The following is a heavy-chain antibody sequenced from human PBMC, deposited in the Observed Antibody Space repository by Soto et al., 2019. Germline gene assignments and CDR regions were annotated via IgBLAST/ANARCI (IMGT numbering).Heavy chain of an antibody. Sequence: GASVKVSCKASGGTFSSYAISWVRQAPGQGLEWMGGIIPIFGTANYAQKFQGRVTITADESTSTAYMELSSLRSEDTAVYYCARGLWGYDILTGYDTTRPGMDVWGQGTTVTVSS. CDR1: GGTFSSYA. J-gene: IGHJ6*02. D-gene: IGHD3-9*01. V-gene: IGHV1-69*13. CDR2: IIPIFGTA. CDR3: ARGLWGYDILTGYDTTRPGMDV.